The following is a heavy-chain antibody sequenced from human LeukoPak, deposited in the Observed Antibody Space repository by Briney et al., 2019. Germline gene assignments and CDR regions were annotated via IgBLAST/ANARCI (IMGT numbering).Heavy chain of an antibody. V-gene: IGHV3-23*01. CDR2: ISGSGGST. J-gene: IGHJ5*02. CDR1: GFTFSSYA. D-gene: IGHD2-2*01. CDR3: AKDRYAPGRYCSSTTCFTFDP. Sequence: GGSLRLSCVVSGFTFSSYAMSWVRQAPGKGLEWVSGISGSGGSTYYADSVKGRFTISRDNSKNTLYLQMNSLRAEDTAVYYCAKDRYAPGRYCSSTTCFTFDPWGQGTLVTVSS.